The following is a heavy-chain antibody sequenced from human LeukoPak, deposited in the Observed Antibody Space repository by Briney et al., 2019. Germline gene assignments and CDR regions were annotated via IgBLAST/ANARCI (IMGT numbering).Heavy chain of an antibody. Sequence: QSGGSLRLSCAASGFTFRTYGMHWVRQAPGKGLEWVTFIRYDGSDKYYADSVRGRFTISRDNSKNTLYLQMNSLRAEDTALYYCGKDGLYYDLSTHIYYFDYWGQGTLVAVSS. CDR1: GFTFRTYG. J-gene: IGHJ4*02. D-gene: IGHD3-16*01. CDR3: GKDGLYYDLSTHIYYFDY. V-gene: IGHV3-30*02. CDR2: IRYDGSDK.